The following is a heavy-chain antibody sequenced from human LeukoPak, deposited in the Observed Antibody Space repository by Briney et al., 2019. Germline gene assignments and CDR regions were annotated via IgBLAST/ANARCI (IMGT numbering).Heavy chain of an antibody. CDR2: MNPSTGNT. J-gene: IGHJ4*02. V-gene: IGHV1-8*01. D-gene: IGHD3-10*01. Sequence: ASVKVSCKASGYTFTTYNINWVRQATGQGLEWMGWMNPSTGNTGDAQRFQGRVTMTRNTSIGTAYMELSSLTSDDTAVYYCARGPALVRGVITASGGDYWGQGVLVTVSS. CDR1: GYTFTTYN. CDR3: ARGPALVRGVITASGGDY.